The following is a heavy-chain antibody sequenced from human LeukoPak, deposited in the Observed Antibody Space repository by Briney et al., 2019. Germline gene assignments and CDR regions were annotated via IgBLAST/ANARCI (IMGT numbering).Heavy chain of an antibody. V-gene: IGHV4-34*01. D-gene: IGHD3-22*01. J-gene: IGHJ4*02. CDR2: INHSGST. CDR1: GGSFSGYY. Sequence: PSETLSLTCAVYGGSFSGYYWSWIRQPPGKGLEWIGEINHSGSTNYNPSLKSRVTISVDTSKNQFSLKLSSVTAADTAVYYCARGQGLQDSILKYYFDYWGQRTLVTVSS. CDR3: ARGQGLQDSILKYYFDY.